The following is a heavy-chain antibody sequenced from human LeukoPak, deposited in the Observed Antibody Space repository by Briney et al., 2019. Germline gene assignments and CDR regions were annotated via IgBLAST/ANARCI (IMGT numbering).Heavy chain of an antibody. CDR3: ASPIAARPTLDAFDI. D-gene: IGHD6-6*01. V-gene: IGHV1-69*13. CDR1: GGTFSSYA. J-gene: IGHJ3*02. Sequence: ASVKVSCKASGGTFSSYAISWVRQAPGQGLEWMGGIIPIFGTANYAQKFQGRVTITADESTSTAYMELSSLRSEDTAVYYCASPIAARPTLDAFDIWGQGTMVTVSS. CDR2: IIPIFGTA.